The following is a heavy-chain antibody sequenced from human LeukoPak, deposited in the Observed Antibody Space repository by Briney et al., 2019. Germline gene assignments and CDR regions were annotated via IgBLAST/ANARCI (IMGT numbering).Heavy chain of an antibody. J-gene: IGHJ5*02. CDR3: ARVYDSSIDWFDT. CDR1: GGSFSGYY. D-gene: IGHD3-22*01. CDR2: IYYSGST. V-gene: IGHV4-31*11. Sequence: SETLSLTCAVYGGSFSGYYWSWIRQHPGKGLEWIGYIYYSGSTYYNPSLKSRVTISVDTSKNQFSLKLSSVTAADTAVYYCARVYDSSIDWFDTWGQGTLVTVSS.